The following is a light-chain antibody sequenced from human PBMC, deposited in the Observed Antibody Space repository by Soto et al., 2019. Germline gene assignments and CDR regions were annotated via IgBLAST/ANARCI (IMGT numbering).Light chain of an antibody. CDR2: DVS. V-gene: IGLV2-14*03. CDR3: SSYISSSTLVV. J-gene: IGLJ2*01. Sequence: QSALAQPASVSGSPGQSITISCTGTSSDVGGSKYVSWYQQHPGKAPQLMIYDVSNRPSGVSDRFSGSTSGNTASLTISGLQAEDEADYYCSSYISSSTLVVFGGGTKLTVL. CDR1: SSDVGGSKY.